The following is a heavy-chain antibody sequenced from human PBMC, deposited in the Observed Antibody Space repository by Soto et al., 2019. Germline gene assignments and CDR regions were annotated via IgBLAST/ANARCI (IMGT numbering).Heavy chain of an antibody. CDR2: ISGSGGST. J-gene: IGHJ6*03. V-gene: IGHV3-23*01. D-gene: IGHD1-20*01. Sequence: GESLKISCAASGFTFSSYAMSWVRQAPGKGLEWVSAISGSGGSTYYADSVKGRFTISRDNSKNTLYLQMNSLRAEDTAVYYCAKNTPPRITGNYYYYMDVWGKGTTVTVSS. CDR3: AKNTPPRITGNYYYYMDV. CDR1: GFTFSSYA.